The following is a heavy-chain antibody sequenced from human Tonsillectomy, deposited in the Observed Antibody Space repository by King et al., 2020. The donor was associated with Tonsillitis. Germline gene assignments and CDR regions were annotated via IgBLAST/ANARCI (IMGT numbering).Heavy chain of an antibody. CDR1: GYSISSGYY. CDR3: ARDIGNPAPRDAFDI. V-gene: IGHV4-38-2*02. Sequence: QLQESGPGLVKPSETLSLTCAVSGYSISSGYYWGWIRQPPGKGLEWIGRIYHSGSTYYNPSLKSRVTISVDTSKNQFSLKLSTVTAADTAVYYCARDIGNPAPRDAFDIWGQGTMVTVSS. D-gene: IGHD4-23*01. J-gene: IGHJ3*02. CDR2: IYHSGST.